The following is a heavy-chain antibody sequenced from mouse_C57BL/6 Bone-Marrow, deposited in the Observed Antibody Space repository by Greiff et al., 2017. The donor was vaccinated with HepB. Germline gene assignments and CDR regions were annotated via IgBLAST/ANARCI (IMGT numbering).Heavy chain of an antibody. J-gene: IGHJ3*01. CDR3: VRHGDDGYYGFAY. V-gene: IGHV10-1*01. CDR1: GFSFNTYA. CDR2: IRSKSNNYAT. D-gene: IGHD2-3*01. Sequence: EVMLVESGGGLVQPKGSLKLSCAASGFSFNTYAMNWVRQAPGKGLEWVARIRSKSNNYATYYADSVKDRFTISRDDSESMLYLQMNNLKTEDTAMYYCVRHGDDGYYGFAYWGQGTLVTVSA.